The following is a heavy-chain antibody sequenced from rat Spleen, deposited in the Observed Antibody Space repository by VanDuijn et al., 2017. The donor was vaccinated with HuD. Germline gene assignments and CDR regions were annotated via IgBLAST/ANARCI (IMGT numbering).Heavy chain of an antibody. D-gene: IGHD1-7*01. Sequence: VQVVESGGGLVQPKESLKISCAASGFTFSDAAMYWVRQAPGEGLEWVARMRTKLYNYAAYYADSVKGRFTISRDDSKSMVYLQMDDLETEDTAMYFCSAMGKGFWGQGVMVTVSS. J-gene: IGHJ2*01. CDR3: SAMGKGF. CDR2: MRTKLYNYAA. CDR1: GFTFSDAA. V-gene: IGHV10-5*01.